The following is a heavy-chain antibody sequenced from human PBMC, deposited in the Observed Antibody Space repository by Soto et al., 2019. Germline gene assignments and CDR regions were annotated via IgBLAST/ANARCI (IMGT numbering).Heavy chain of an antibody. Sequence: GGSLRLSCAASGLTFSDHYMSWIRQAPGKGLEWVSYISSGGDTIHYADSVKGRFTVSRDNAKNSLYLQMNSLRAEDTAVYYCARPQIVAAGTSGYWGQGTLVTAPQ. D-gene: IGHD6-13*01. J-gene: IGHJ4*02. CDR1: GLTFSDHY. CDR2: ISSGGDTI. V-gene: IGHV3-11*01. CDR3: ARPQIVAAGTSGY.